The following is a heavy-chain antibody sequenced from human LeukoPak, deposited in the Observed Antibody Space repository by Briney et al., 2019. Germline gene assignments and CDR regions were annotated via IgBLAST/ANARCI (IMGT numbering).Heavy chain of an antibody. V-gene: IGHV1-8*02. J-gene: IGHJ4*02. Sequence: ASVKVSCKASGYTFTSYGINWVRQATGQGLEWMGWMNPNSGNTGYAQKFQGRVTMTRNTSISTAYIELSSLRSEDTAVYYCASTGSHRRYGSGSYDIDYWGQGTLVTVSS. D-gene: IGHD3-10*01. CDR3: ASTGSHRRYGSGSYDIDY. CDR1: GYTFTSYG. CDR2: MNPNSGNT.